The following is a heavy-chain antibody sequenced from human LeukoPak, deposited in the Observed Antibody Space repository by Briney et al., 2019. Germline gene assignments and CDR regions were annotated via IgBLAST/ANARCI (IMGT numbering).Heavy chain of an antibody. V-gene: IGHV3-30*04. Sequence: PGRSLRLSCAASGFTFSTYAMHWVRQAPGKGLEWVAVISYDGSNKYYADSVKGRFTFSRDNSKNTLYLQMTSLRAEDTAVYYCARVNFAAAAMDVWGKGTTVTVSS. CDR1: GFTFSTYA. J-gene: IGHJ6*04. CDR3: ARVNFAAAAMDV. D-gene: IGHD6-13*01. CDR2: ISYDGSNK.